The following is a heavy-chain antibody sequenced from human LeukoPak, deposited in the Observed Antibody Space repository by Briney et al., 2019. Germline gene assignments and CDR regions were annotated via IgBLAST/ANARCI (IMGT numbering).Heavy chain of an antibody. Sequence: PSETLSLTCIVSGGPINNQYWSWIRQPPGQGLEWIGYIFDTGNTNYNPSLKSRVAISLDTSKSQFSLKLRSVTAADTAVYYCARDQVGYGLDYWGQGTLVTVSS. CDR2: IFDTGNT. CDR1: GGPINNQY. D-gene: IGHD5-12*01. J-gene: IGHJ4*02. V-gene: IGHV4-59*11. CDR3: ARDQVGYGLDY.